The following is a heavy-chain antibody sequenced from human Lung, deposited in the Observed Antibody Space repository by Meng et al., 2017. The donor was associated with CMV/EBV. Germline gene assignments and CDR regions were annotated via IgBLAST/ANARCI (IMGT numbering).Heavy chain of an antibody. CDR3: ARDPGCDNPSCYGIGGEH. Sequence: ASVXVSXXASGYTFTDYYMHWVRQAPGQGLEWMGWIKLNSGVTKYAQKFQGRVTMTRDTSISTAYMELSRLRSDDTAVYYCARDPGCDNPSCYGIGGEHWGQGTLVTVSS. D-gene: IGHD2-2*01. CDR1: GYTFTDYY. CDR2: IKLNSGVT. J-gene: IGHJ4*02. V-gene: IGHV1-2*02.